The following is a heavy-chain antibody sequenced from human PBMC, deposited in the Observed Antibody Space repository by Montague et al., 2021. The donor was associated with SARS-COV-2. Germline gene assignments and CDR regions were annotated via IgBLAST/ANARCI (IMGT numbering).Heavy chain of an antibody. CDR2: IYYSGST. CDR3: AGDRGRFWHFDL. V-gene: IGHV4-59*01. J-gene: IGHJ2*01. Sequence: SETLSLTCTVSGGLISSYYWNWIRQSPGKGLEWIGYIYYSGSTEYNPSFKSRVTMLVDTSKRQMSLRLNSVTAADTAVYYCAGDRGRFWHFDLWGRGTLVTVSS. CDR1: GGLISSYY. D-gene: IGHD5-12*01.